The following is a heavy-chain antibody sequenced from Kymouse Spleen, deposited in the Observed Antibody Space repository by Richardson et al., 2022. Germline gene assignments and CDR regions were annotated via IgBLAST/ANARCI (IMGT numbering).Heavy chain of an antibody. CDR1: GGSISSSSYY. J-gene: IGHJ4*02. Sequence: QLQLQESGPGLVKPSETLSLTCTVSGGSISSSSYYWGWIRQPPGKGLEWIGSIYYSGSTYYNPSLKSRVTISVDTSKNQFSLKLSSVTAADTAVYYCARHPLLRYFDFHFDYWGQGTLVTVSS. CDR3: ARHPLLRYFDFHFDY. V-gene: IGHV4-39*01. D-gene: IGHD3-9*01. CDR2: IYYSGST.